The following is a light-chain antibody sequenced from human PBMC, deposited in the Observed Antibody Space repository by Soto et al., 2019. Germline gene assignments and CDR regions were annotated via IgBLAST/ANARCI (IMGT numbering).Light chain of an antibody. CDR1: QNIERW. CDR2: DVS. Sequence: IQMTQSPSTLSASVGDRVTITCRASQNIERWLAWYQQKPGKAPKLLLYDVSSLESGVPSRFSGSGSGTDFTLTISSLQTEDFANYYCQQSYRAPQVTFGGGTKVDIK. CDR3: QQSYRAPQVT. J-gene: IGKJ4*01. V-gene: IGKV1-5*01.